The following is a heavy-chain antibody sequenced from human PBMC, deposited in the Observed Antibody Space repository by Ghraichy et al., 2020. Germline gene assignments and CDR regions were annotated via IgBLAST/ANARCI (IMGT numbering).Heavy chain of an antibody. J-gene: IGHJ4*02. CDR3: ASLPLRGANFGYFGY. D-gene: IGHD1-1*01. V-gene: IGHV4-59*12. Sequence: SQTLSLTCSVSGGSISTFYWSWIRQPPGKGLEWIGYVYYSGSINFNPSLQSRVTMSVDTSKNQFSLTLSSVTAADTAVYFCASLPLRGANFGYFGYWGQGSLVTVSS. CDR2: VYYSGSI. CDR1: GGSISTFY.